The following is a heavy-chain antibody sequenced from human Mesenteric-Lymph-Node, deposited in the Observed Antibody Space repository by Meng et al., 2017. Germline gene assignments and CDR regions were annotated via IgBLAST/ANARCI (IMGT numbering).Heavy chain of an antibody. CDR1: GGSVSSGNNY. J-gene: IGHJ4*02. CDR3: AREPYYGDEGIDY. Sequence: QVQLQESGPGLVKPSQTLSLTCTVSGGSVSSGNNYWIWIRQPPGKGLEWIGYIYYSGRTYYNPSLESRVTMSVDTSKNQFSLNLNSVTAADTAVYYCAREPYYGDEGIDYWGQGTLVTVSS. V-gene: IGHV4-30-4*01. CDR2: IYYSGRT. D-gene: IGHD4-17*01.